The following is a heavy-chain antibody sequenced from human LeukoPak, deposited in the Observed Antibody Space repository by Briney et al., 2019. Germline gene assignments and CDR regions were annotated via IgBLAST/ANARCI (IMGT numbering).Heavy chain of an antibody. Sequence: GGSLRLSCAASGFTFSSYGMHWVRQAPGKGLEWVAFIRYDGSNKYYADSVKGRFTVSRDSSKNTLYLQMNSLRAEDTAVYYCVKGEYYYDSSGYHNWFDPWGQGTLVTVSS. CDR2: IRYDGSNK. V-gene: IGHV3-30*02. CDR3: VKGEYYYDSSGYHNWFDP. CDR1: GFTFSSYG. D-gene: IGHD3-22*01. J-gene: IGHJ5*02.